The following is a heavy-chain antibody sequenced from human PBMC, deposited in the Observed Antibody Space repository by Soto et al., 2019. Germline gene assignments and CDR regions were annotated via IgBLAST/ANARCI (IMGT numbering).Heavy chain of an antibody. D-gene: IGHD2-2*01. V-gene: IGHV4-39*01. CDR1: GGSISSSSYY. CDR3: ASPGRIVVVPAARFDY. J-gene: IGHJ4*02. Sequence: QLQLQESGPGLVKPSETLSLTCTVSGGSISSSSYYWGWIRQPPGKGLEWIGSIYYSGSTYYNPSLKRRVTISVDTSKNQFSLKLSSVTAADTAVYYCASPGRIVVVPAARFDYWGQGTLVTVSS. CDR2: IYYSGST.